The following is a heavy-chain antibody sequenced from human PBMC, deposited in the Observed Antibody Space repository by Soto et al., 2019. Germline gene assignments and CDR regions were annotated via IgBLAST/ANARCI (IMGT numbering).Heavy chain of an antibody. CDR2: IYYSGST. CDR1: GGSISSYY. CDR3: ARLSPPADCSGGSCRKDYYYYYYMDV. D-gene: IGHD2-15*01. Sequence: SETLSLTCTVSGGSISSYYWSWIRQPPGEGLEWIGYIYYSGSTNYNPSLKSRVTISVDTSKNQFSLKLSSVTAADTAVYYCARLSPPADCSGGSCRKDYYYYYYMDVWGKGTTVTVSS. V-gene: IGHV4-59*08. J-gene: IGHJ6*03.